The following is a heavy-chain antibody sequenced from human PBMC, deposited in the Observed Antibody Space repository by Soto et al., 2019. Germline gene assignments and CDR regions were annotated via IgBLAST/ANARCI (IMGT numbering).Heavy chain of an antibody. CDR1: GGTYSSYA. CDR3: ARRYYDSSGYYYHFDY. CDR2: IIPIFGTA. V-gene: IGHV1-69*13. J-gene: IGHJ4*02. D-gene: IGHD3-22*01. Sequence: GASEKVSCTACGGTYSSYAISWVRQAPGQGLEWMGGIIPIFGTANYAQKFQGRVTITADESTSTAYMELSSLRSEDTAVYYCARRYYDSSGYYYHFDYWGQGTLVTVSS.